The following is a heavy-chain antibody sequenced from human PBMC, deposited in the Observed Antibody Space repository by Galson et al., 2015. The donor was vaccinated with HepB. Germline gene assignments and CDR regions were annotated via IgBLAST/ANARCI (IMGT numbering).Heavy chain of an antibody. CDR2: ISYDENNI. J-gene: IGHJ4*02. D-gene: IGHD3-16*02. CDR1: GFTFSSYG. Sequence: SLRLSCAASGFTFSSYGMHWVRQAPGKGLEWVAVISYDENNIYYVDSVKGRFTISRDNSKNTLYLQMNSLRAEDTAVYYCAKDLEDHLWGSYRSPFDHWGQGTLVTVSS. CDR3: AKDLEDHLWGSYRSPFDH. V-gene: IGHV3-30*18.